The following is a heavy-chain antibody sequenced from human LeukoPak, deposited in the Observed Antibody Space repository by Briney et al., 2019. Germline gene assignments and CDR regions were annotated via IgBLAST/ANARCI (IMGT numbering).Heavy chain of an antibody. J-gene: IGHJ6*02. CDR3: TTDSSEDSYYYYGMGV. Sequence: PGGSLRLSCAASGFTFSNAWMNWVRQAPGKGLEWVGRIKSKTDGGTTDYAAPVKGRFTISRDDSKNTLYLQMNSLKTEDTAVYYCTTDSSEDSYYYYGMGVWGHGTTVTVS. CDR1: GFTFSNAW. V-gene: IGHV3-15*07. D-gene: IGHD3-22*01. CDR2: IKSKTDGGTT.